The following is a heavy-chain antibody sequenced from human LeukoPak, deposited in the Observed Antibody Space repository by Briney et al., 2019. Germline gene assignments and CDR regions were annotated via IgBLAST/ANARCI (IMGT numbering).Heavy chain of an antibody. V-gene: IGHV3-21*01. D-gene: IGHD5-18*01. Sequence: GGSLRLSCAASGFTFSSYSMNWVRQAPGKGLEWVSSISSSSSYIYYADSAKGRFTISRDNAKNSLYLQMNSLRAEDTAVYYCARDQTSEWIQLSQGTGDAFDIWGQGTMVTVSS. CDR1: GFTFSSYS. J-gene: IGHJ3*02. CDR3: ARDQTSEWIQLSQGTGDAFDI. CDR2: ISSSSSYI.